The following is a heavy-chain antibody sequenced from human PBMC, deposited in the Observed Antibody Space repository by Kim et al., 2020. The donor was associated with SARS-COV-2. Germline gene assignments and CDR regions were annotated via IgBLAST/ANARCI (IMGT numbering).Heavy chain of an antibody. Sequence: SVKVSCKASGGTFSSYAISWVRQAPGQGLEWMGGIIPIFGTANYAQKFQGRVTITADESTSTAYMGLSSLRSEDTAVYYCASDYYDSSGFHYWGQGTLVTVSS. J-gene: IGHJ4*02. CDR1: GGTFSSYA. CDR2: IIPIFGTA. V-gene: IGHV1-69*13. CDR3: ASDYYDSSGFHY. D-gene: IGHD3-22*01.